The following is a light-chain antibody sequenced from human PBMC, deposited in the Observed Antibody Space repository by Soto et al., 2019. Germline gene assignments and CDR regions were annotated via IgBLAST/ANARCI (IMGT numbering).Light chain of an antibody. CDR2: WAS. CDR1: QSVLYSANNKNY. J-gene: IGKJ4*01. Sequence: DIVMTQSPDSLAVSLGERATIHCKSSQSVLYSANNKNYVAWYQQKPGQPPRLLIHWASARESGVPDRFSGSASGTEFTLTISSLQAEDVGVYYCQQYHPPPVTFVGGTTVEIK. CDR3: QQYHPPPVT. V-gene: IGKV4-1*01.